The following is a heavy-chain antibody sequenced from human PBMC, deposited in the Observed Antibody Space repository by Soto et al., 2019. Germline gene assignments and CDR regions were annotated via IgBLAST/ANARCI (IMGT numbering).Heavy chain of an antibody. D-gene: IGHD3-10*02. CDR3: ARNMDYYYGRGSGNGHGV. J-gene: IGHJ6*02. CDR2: INPKFGDT. V-gene: IGHV1-2*02. CDR1: GYTFTAYH. Sequence: QVRLVQSGAEVKEPGDSVRVSCEASGYTFTAYHIHWVRQAAGQGLEWMGWINPKFGDTGYAQDFQGRVSMTSDMSISTVYMELSRLTSDDTVIYYCARNMDYYYGRGSGNGHGVWGQGTTVTVFS.